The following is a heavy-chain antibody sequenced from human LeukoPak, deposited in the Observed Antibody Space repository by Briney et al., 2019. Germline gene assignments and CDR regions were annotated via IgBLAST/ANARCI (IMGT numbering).Heavy chain of an antibody. D-gene: IGHD6-13*01. CDR2: ISGDVGST. J-gene: IGHJ4*02. Sequence: RGSLRLSCAPSGFTFDDYAMRWVRQAPGKGLWWGSHISGDVGSTYSADSVKDRFTISRDDSKNYLYLQMNRLRTEDTALYYCAKDGAYSSSWYGWDYFDYWGQGTLVTVSS. V-gene: IGHV3-43*02. CDR1: GFTFDDYA. CDR3: AKDGAYSSSWYGWDYFDY.